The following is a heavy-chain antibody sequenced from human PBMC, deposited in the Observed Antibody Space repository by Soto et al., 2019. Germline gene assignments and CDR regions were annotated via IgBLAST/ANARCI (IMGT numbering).Heavy chain of an antibody. Sequence: EVQLLESGGGLVQPGGSLKLACAASGFTFSSYAMSWVRQAPGKGLEWVSTISGSGGGTYYADSVKGRFTISRDNSKNTLYLQINSLRAEDTAVYFCIAAAGTAYYYYYYMNVWGKRTTVTVSS. CDR1: GFTFSSYA. D-gene: IGHD6-13*01. V-gene: IGHV3-23*01. J-gene: IGHJ6*03. CDR3: IAAAGTAYYYYYYMNV. CDR2: ISGSGGGT.